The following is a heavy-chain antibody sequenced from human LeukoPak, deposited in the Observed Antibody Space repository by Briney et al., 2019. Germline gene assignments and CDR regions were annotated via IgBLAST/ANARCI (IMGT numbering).Heavy chain of an antibody. CDR2: INHSGST. Sequence: ETLSLTCAVYGGSLRGYYWSRIRQPPGTGLEWIGEINHSGSTNYNPYLKSRGTISVDTSKDHFSLKLSSVTAADTAVYYGVRGVDIAAAQYGYWGQGTLVTVSS. CDR3: VRGVDIAAAQYGY. CDR1: GGSLRGYY. V-gene: IGHV4-34*01. D-gene: IGHD6-13*01. J-gene: IGHJ4*02.